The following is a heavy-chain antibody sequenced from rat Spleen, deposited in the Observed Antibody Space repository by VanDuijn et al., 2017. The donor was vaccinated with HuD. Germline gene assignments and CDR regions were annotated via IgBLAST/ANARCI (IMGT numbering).Heavy chain of an antibody. J-gene: IGHJ1*01. V-gene: IGHV5-19*01. Sequence: EVQLVESGGGLVQPGRSLRLSCAASGFTFSNYGMHWIRQAPTKGLEWVASISPSGGSTYYRDSVKGRFTISRDNAKSTLYLQMNSLRSEDTATYYCARHDYSSYIYPWWYFDFWGPGTMVTVSS. CDR3: ARHDYSSYIYPWWYFDF. D-gene: IGHD1-2*01. CDR1: GFTFSNYG. CDR2: ISPSGGST.